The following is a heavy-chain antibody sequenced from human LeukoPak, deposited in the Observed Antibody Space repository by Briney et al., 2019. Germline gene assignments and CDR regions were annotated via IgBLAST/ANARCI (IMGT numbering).Heavy chain of an antibody. Sequence: GTSLRLSCAASGFTFISNAMSWVRQAPGKGLEWVSSISGSDGSNDGSTYYADSVKGRFTISRDNSKNTLYLQMNSLRAEDTAVYYCAKDPMTTVTTVDSDWGQGTLVIVSS. J-gene: IGHJ4*02. D-gene: IGHD4-17*01. CDR1: GFTFISNA. V-gene: IGHV3-23*01. CDR3: AKDPMTTVTTVDSD. CDR2: ISGSDGSNDGST.